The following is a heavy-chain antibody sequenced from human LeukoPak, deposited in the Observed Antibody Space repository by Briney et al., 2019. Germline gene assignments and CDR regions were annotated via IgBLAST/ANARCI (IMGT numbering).Heavy chain of an antibody. CDR1: GFTFSSYA. V-gene: IGHV3-30-3*01. CDR2: ISYDGSNK. J-gene: IGHJ4*02. CDR3: ASDIAVAGLFDY. Sequence: GGSLRLSCAASGFTFSSYAMHWVRQAPGKGLEWVAVISYDGSNKYYADSVKGRFTISRDNSKNTLYLQMNSLRAEDAAVYYCASDIAVAGLFDYWGQGTLVTVSS. D-gene: IGHD6-19*01.